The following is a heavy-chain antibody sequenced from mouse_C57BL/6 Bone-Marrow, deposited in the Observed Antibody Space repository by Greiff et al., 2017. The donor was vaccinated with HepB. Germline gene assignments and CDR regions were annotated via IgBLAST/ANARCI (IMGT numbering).Heavy chain of an antibody. V-gene: IGHV5-17*01. CDR3: ATYGNYPNCYFDV. CDR2: ISSGSSTI. Sequence: EVQLVESGGGLVKPGGSLKLSCAASGFTFSDYGMHWVRQAPEKGLEWVAYISSGSSTIYYADTVKGRFTISRDNAKNTLFLQMTSLRSEDTAMYYFATYGNYPNCYFDVWGTGTTVTVSS. D-gene: IGHD2-1*01. CDR1: GFTFSDYG. J-gene: IGHJ1*03.